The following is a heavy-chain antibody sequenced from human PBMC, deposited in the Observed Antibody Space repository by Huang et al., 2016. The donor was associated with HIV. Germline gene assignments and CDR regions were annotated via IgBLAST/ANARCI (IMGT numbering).Heavy chain of an antibody. J-gene: IGHJ4*02. D-gene: IGHD3-9*01. V-gene: IGHV7-4-1*02. CDR3: ARYRLTGTFLDS. CDR2: INTKTGKP. CDR1: GYTFTTYS. Sequence: QEQLVQSGSELRKPGASVKVSCKASGYTFTTYSLIWVRQAPGQGLEWMGWINTKTGKPTYAQGFTGRFVFSLDTTVNTAYLQISSLKTDDTAKYFCARYRLTGTFLDSWGQGTQVTVSS.